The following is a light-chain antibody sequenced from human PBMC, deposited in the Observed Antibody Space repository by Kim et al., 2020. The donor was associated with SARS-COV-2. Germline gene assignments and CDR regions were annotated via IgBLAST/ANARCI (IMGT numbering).Light chain of an antibody. CDR1: SGHRNYA. CDR3: QTWGEGIRV. Sequence: ASGKRTSTLSSGHRNYASAWHQQQPEKGHRYLMEVNSDGSNNKGDEIPDRFSGSSSGTERYLTISSLQSDDEADYYCQTWGEGIRVFGGGTQLTVL. V-gene: IGLV4-69*01. J-gene: IGLJ3*02. CDR2: VNSDGSN.